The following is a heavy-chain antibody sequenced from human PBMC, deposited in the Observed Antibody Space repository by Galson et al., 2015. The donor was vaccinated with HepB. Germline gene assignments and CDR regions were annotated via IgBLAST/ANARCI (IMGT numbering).Heavy chain of an antibody. CDR2: ISYDGTSK. CDR3: ARGADWNSFDY. CDR1: GLTFSSYG. Sequence: SLRLSCAASGLTFSSYGMHWVRQAPGKGLEWVAVISYDGTSKYYADSVKGRFTISRDNSKNTLHLQMNSLRAEDTALYYCARGADWNSFDYWGQGTLVTVSS. D-gene: IGHD1-1*01. J-gene: IGHJ4*02. V-gene: IGHV3-30*19.